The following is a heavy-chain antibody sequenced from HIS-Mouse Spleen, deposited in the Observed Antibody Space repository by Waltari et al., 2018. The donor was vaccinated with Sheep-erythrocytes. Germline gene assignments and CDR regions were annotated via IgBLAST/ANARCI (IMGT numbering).Heavy chain of an antibody. CDR3: AKDGGGNWFDP. V-gene: IGHV3-30*18. Sequence: QVQLVESGGGVVQPGRSLRLSCAASGFTFSSYGMHWVRQAPGKGLGWVSVSAYEVSNKDYADSVECRFTISRDNSKNTLSLQMNSLRAEDTAVYYCAKDGGGNWFDPWGQGTLVTVSS. CDR2: SAYEVSNK. J-gene: IGHJ5*02. CDR1: GFTFSSYG. D-gene: IGHD3-10*01.